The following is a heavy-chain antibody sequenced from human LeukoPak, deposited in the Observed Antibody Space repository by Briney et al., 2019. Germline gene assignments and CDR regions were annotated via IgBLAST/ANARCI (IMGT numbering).Heavy chain of an antibody. Sequence: SVKVSCKASGGTFSSYAISWVRQAPGQGLEWMGGIIPIFGTANYAQKFQGRVTITADESTSTAYMELGSLRSEDTAVYYCARGFGGVATTAYGAFDIWGQGTMVTVSS. CDR3: ARGFGGVATTAYGAFDI. CDR2: IIPIFGTA. J-gene: IGHJ3*02. D-gene: IGHD5-24*01. V-gene: IGHV1-69*01. CDR1: GGTFSSYA.